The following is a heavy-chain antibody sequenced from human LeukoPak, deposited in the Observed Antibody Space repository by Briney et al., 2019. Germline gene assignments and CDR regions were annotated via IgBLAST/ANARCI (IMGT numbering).Heavy chain of an antibody. Sequence: GGSLRLSCAAYGFTFSSYEMNWVRQAPGKGLEWVSHISSSGSTIYYTDSVKGRFTISRDNSKNLLYLQMNSLRAEDTAIYYCARTVARIGYWGQGTLVTVSS. CDR2: ISSSGSTI. CDR3: ARTVARIGY. CDR1: GFTFSSYE. J-gene: IGHJ4*02. V-gene: IGHV3-48*03. D-gene: IGHD4-23*01.